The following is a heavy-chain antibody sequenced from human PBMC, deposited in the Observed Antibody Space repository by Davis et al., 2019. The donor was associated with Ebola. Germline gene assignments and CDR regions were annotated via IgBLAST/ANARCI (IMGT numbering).Heavy chain of an antibody. D-gene: IGHD3-10*01. CDR3: ARQSSGIDP. Sequence: SETLSLPCTVPGASISSYYWSWIRQPPGKGLEWIGYIYYSGSTNYNPSLKSRVTISVDTSKNQFSLKLSSVTAADTAVYYCARQSSGIDPWGQGTLVTVSS. V-gene: IGHV4-59*08. CDR1: GASISSYY. J-gene: IGHJ5*02. CDR2: IYYSGST.